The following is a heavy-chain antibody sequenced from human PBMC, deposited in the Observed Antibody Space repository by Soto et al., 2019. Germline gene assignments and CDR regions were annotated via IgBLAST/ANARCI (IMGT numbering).Heavy chain of an antibody. V-gene: IGHV4-59*01. D-gene: IGHD2-15*01. CDR3: GRIFNYSPPDYYYYYMDV. J-gene: IGHJ6*03. CDR1: GGSISSYY. CDR2: IYYSGST. Sequence: SETLSLTCTVSGGSISSYYWSWIRQPPGKGLEWIGYIYYSGSTNYNPSLKSRVTISVDTSKNQFSLKLSSVTAADTAVYYCGRIFNYSPPDYYYYYMDVWGKGTTVTVSS.